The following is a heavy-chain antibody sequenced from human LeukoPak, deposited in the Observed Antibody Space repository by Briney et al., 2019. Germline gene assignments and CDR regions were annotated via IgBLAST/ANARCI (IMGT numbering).Heavy chain of an antibody. CDR1: GYSFTSYW. CDR2: IYPGDSDT. Sequence: GESLKISCKGSGYSFTSYWIGWVRQMPGKGLEWMGIIYPGDSDTRYSPSFQGQVTISADKSISTAYLQWSSLKASDTAMYYCTRPYCDSSTCSQGGDYRGQGTPVTVSS. CDR3: TRPYCDSSTCSQGGDY. D-gene: IGHD2-2*01. J-gene: IGHJ4*02. V-gene: IGHV5-51*01.